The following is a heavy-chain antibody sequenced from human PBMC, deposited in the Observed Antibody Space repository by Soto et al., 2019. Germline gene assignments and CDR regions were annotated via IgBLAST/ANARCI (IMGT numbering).Heavy chain of an antibody. Sequence: PGGSLRLSCTASGFTVSSNYMSWVRQAPGKGLEWVSVIYSGGSTYYADSVKGRFTISRDNSKNTLYLQMNSLRAEDTAVYYCAKESPTLYGMDVWGQGTTVTAP. V-gene: IGHV3-53*01. D-gene: IGHD2-15*01. CDR1: GFTVSSNY. J-gene: IGHJ6*02. CDR3: AKESPTLYGMDV. CDR2: IYSGGST.